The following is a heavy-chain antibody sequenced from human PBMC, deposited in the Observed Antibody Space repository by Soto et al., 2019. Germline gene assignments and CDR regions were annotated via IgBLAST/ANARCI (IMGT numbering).Heavy chain of an antibody. CDR2: ISSSSSYI. Sequence: EVQLVESGGGLVKPGGSLRLSCAASGFTFSSYSMNWVRQAPGKGLEWVSSISSSSSYIYYADSVKGRFTISRDNSKNTLYLQMNSLRAEDTAVYYCARDGGYGDYEYSWFDPWGQGTLVTVSS. J-gene: IGHJ5*02. D-gene: IGHD4-17*01. CDR1: GFTFSSYS. V-gene: IGHV3-21*01. CDR3: ARDGGYGDYEYSWFDP.